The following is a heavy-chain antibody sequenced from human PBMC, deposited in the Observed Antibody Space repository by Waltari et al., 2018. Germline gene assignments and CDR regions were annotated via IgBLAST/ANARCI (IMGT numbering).Heavy chain of an antibody. J-gene: IGHJ4*02. V-gene: IGHV4-31*03. Sequence: QVQLQESGPGLVKPSQTLSLTCTVSGGSISSGGYYWRWIRQHPGKGLEWIGYIYYSGSTYYNPSLKSRVTISVDTSKNQFSLKLSSVTAADTAVYYCARDRGYGDGLPYFFTFDYWGQGTLVTVSS. D-gene: IGHD4-17*01. CDR3: ARDRGYGDGLPYFFTFDY. CDR2: IYYSGST. CDR1: GGSISSGGYY.